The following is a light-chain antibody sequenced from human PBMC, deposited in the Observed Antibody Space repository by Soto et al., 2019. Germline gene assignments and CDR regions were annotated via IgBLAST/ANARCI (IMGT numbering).Light chain of an antibody. Sequence: EIVLTQSAATLSLSPGERATLSCRASQSLSSYLAWYQQKPGQAPRLLIYDASNRATGIPARFSGSGSGTDFTLTISRLEPEDFAVYYCQQRSNWPITFGQGTRLEIK. CDR2: DAS. J-gene: IGKJ5*01. V-gene: IGKV3-11*01. CDR3: QQRSNWPIT. CDR1: QSLSSY.